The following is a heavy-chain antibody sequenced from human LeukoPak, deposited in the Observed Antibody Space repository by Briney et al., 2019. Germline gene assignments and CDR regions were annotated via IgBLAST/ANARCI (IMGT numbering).Heavy chain of an antibody. CDR1: GFTFSSYA. CDR2: IFQGGGEI. J-gene: IGHJ4*02. CDR3: ATYRQVMLPFES. D-gene: IGHD5-18*01. V-gene: IGHV3-23*01. Sequence: GGSLRLSCAASGFTFSSYAMSWVRQPPGKGLEWVSSIFQGGGEIHYADSVRGRFTISRDNSRSTLFLQMNSLRAEDTAIYYCATYRQVMLPFESWGQGTLVTVSS.